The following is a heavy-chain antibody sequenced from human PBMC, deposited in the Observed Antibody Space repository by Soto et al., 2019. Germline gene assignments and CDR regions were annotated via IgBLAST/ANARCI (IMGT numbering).Heavy chain of an antibody. CDR2: ISYDGSNK. CDR1: GFTFSSYG. CDR3: AKEPATSHHGGMDV. Sequence: QVQLVESGGGVVQPGRSLRLSCAASGFTFSSYGMHWVRQAPGKGLEWVAVISYDGSNKYYADSVKGRFTISRDNSKNTLYLQMNSLRAEDTAVYYCAKEPATSHHGGMDVWGQGTTVTVSS. J-gene: IGHJ6*02. V-gene: IGHV3-30*18.